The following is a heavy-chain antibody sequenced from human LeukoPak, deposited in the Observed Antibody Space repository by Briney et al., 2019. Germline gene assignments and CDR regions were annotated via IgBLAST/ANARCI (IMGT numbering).Heavy chain of an antibody. Sequence: PSETLSLTCTVSGGSISTYYWSWIRQPPGKGLEWIGYIYYTGSTSYNPSLKSRVIMSLDASKNQFSLELNSVTPADTAVYYCARGGNYWPQWWFDPWGRGTLVSVSS. CDR1: GGSISTYY. J-gene: IGHJ5*02. CDR3: ARGGNYWPQWWFDP. CDR2: IYYTGST. V-gene: IGHV4-59*01. D-gene: IGHD1-26*01.